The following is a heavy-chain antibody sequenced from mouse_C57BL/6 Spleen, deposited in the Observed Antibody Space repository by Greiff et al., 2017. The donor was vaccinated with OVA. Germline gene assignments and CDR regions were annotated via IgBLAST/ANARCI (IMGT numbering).Heavy chain of an antibody. D-gene: IGHD2-1*01. V-gene: IGHV5-17*01. CDR2: ISSGSSTI. CDR3: ARHGKGAMDY. Sequence: VQLKESGGGLVKPGGSLKLSCAASGFTFSDYGMHWVRQAPEKGLEWVAYISSGSSTIYYADTVKGRFTISRDNAKNTLFLQMTSLRSEDTAMYYCARHGKGAMDYWGQGTSVTVSS. J-gene: IGHJ4*01. CDR1: GFTFSDYG.